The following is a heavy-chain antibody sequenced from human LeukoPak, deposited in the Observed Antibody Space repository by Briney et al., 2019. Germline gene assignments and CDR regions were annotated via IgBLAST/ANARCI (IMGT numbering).Heavy chain of an antibody. V-gene: IGHV1-18*01. CDR3: ARACSSTRCYTAWFDP. CDR1: GYTFTSYG. Sequence: GASVKVSCKASGYTFTSYGISWVRQAPGQGVEWMGWISAYNGNTNYAQKLQGRVTMTTDTSTSTAYMELRSLRSDDTAVYYCARACSSTRCYTAWFDPWGQGTLVTVSS. J-gene: IGHJ5*02. CDR2: ISAYNGNT. D-gene: IGHD2-2*02.